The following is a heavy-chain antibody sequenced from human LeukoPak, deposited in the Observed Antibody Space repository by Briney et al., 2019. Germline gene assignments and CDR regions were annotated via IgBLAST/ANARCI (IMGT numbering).Heavy chain of an antibody. CDR3: ARFHGGTKRSLNWFDP. Sequence: PSETLSLTCTVSGGSISSYYWSWIRQPPGKGLEWIGYIYYSGSTNYNPSLKSRVTIPVDTSKNQFSLKLSSVTAADTAVYYCARFHGGTKRSLNWFDPWGQGTLVTVSS. D-gene: IGHD4-23*01. CDR2: IYYSGST. CDR1: GGSISSYY. V-gene: IGHV4-59*01. J-gene: IGHJ5*02.